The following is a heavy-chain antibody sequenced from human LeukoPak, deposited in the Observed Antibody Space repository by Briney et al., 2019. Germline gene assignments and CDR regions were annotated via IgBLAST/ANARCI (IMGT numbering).Heavy chain of an antibody. J-gene: IGHJ4*02. D-gene: IGHD6-13*01. V-gene: IGHV1-69*04. CDR2: IIPIFGIA. CDR1: GATFSSNA. Sequence: GSSVNVSCKASGATFSSNAISWERHAPGQPLEWMGRIIPIFGIANYAQKIQGSVTLTADKSTSTAYMELSSLRSEDTAVYYCARVPYTYSSSWYYFDYWGQGTLVTVSS. CDR3: ARVPYTYSSSWYYFDY.